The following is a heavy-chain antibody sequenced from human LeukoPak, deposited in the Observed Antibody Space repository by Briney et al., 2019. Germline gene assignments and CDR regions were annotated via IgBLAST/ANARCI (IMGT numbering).Heavy chain of an antibody. CDR3: ATLGPTGGDFTYNWFDS. J-gene: IGHJ5*01. CDR2: ISSSSRYI. V-gene: IGHV3-21*01. Sequence: GRSLRLSCAASAFTFSVYSMNWVRQAPGNGMEWVSCISSSSRYINYTDSVKGRFTISRDNAKNSLFLRMNSLRAEDTAVYYCATLGPTGGDFTYNWFDSWGQGTLVTVSS. CDR1: AFTFSVYS. D-gene: IGHD2-21*02.